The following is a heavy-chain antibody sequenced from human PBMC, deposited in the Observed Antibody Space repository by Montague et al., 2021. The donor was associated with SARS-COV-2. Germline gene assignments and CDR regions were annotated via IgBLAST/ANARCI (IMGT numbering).Heavy chain of an antibody. V-gene: IGHV4-34*01. CDR1: GGSFSGYY. J-gene: IGHJ5*02. CDR2: INHSGSN. Sequence: SETLSLTCAVYGGSFSGYYWSWIRQPPGKGLEWIGEINHSGSNNYNPSXKSRVTISVDTSKNQFSLKLSSVTAAGTAVNYCARRSRVVTAIWALRTSLSSWFDPWGQGTLVTVSS. CDR3: ARRSRVVTAIWALRTSLSSWFDP. D-gene: IGHD2-21*02.